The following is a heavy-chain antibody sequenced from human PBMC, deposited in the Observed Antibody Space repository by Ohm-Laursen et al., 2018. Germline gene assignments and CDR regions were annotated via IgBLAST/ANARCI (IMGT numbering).Heavy chain of an antibody. CDR3: ARVPPLRYFDL. V-gene: IGHV3-66*01. D-gene: IGHD3-9*01. CDR1: GFTVSSNY. CDR2: FYSGGST. Sequence: SLRLSCAASGFTVSSNYMSWVRQAPGKGLEWVSVFYSGGSTYYADSVQGRLTISRDNSKDTLYLQMNSLRAEDTAVYYCARVPPLRYFDLWGQGTLVTVSS. J-gene: IGHJ4*02.